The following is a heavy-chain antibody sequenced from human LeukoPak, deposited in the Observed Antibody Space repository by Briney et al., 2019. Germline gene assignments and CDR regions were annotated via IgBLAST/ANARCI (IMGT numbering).Heavy chain of an antibody. CDR3: ARLPGDTSGYRYAFDI. CDR1: GGSVSSGSYY. J-gene: IGHJ3*02. CDR2: ISYSGST. V-gene: IGHV4-39*01. D-gene: IGHD3-22*01. Sequence: SETLSLTCTVSGGSVSSGSYYWGWIRQPPGKGLEWMGTISYSGSTYYNPSLKSRVTISVDTSKNQFSLKLSSVTAADTAVYYCARLPGDTSGYRYAFDIWGQGTMVTVSS.